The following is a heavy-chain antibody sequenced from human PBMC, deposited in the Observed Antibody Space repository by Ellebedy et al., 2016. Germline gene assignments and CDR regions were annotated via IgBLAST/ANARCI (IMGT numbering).Heavy chain of an antibody. V-gene: IGHV1-46*01. Sequence: ASVKVSCXASGYTFTSYYMHWVRQAPGQGLEWMGIINPSGGSTSYAQKFQGRVTMTRDTSTSTVYMELSSLRSEDTAVYYCARWGPYGSGSYYNVNYFDYWGQGTLVTVSS. J-gene: IGHJ4*02. CDR3: ARWGPYGSGSYYNVNYFDY. CDR1: GYTFTSYY. CDR2: INPSGGST. D-gene: IGHD3-10*01.